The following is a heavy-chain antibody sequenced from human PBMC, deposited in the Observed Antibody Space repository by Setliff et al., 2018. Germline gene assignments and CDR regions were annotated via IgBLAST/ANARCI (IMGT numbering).Heavy chain of an antibody. Sequence: SVKGSCKASGGTFSSYGISWARQAPGQRLEWLGGTIPNFGTTNYAQEFQGRVTIITDESTSTADMELSSLRFEDTAVYYCAREGVDTRSSTDYRYYMDVWGKGTTVTVSS. D-gene: IGHD5-18*01. CDR1: GGTFSSYG. V-gene: IGHV1-69*05. J-gene: IGHJ6*03. CDR3: AREGVDTRSSTDYRYYMDV. CDR2: TIPNFGTT.